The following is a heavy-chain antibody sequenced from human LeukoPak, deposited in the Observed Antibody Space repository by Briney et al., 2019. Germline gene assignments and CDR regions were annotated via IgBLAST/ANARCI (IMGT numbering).Heavy chain of an antibody. CDR2: ISGSGGST. J-gene: IGHJ4*02. Sequence: GGSLRLSCAASGFTFSSYAMSWVRQAPGKGLEWVSAISGSGGSTYYADSVKGRFTISRDDSKNTLHLQMNSLRAEDTAVYYCAKDFRMGYFDYWGQGTLVTVSS. D-gene: IGHD2-8*01. CDR3: AKDFRMGYFDY. CDR1: GFTFSSYA. V-gene: IGHV3-23*01.